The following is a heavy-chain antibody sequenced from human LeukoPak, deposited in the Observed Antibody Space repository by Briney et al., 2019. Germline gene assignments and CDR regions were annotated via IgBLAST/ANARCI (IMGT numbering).Heavy chain of an antibody. D-gene: IGHD6-19*01. CDR2: IYTSGST. V-gene: IGHV4-4*09. Sequence: SETLSLTCTVSGGSICSYYWSWIRQPPGKGLEWIGYIYTSGSTNYTPSLKSRVTISVDTSKNQFSLKLSSVTAADTAVYYCARHARRVAGTDWFDPWGQGTLVTVSS. CDR3: ARHARRVAGTDWFDP. CDR1: GGSICSYY. J-gene: IGHJ5*02.